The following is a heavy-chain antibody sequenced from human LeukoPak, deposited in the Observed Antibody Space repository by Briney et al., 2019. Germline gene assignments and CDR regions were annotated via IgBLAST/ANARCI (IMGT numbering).Heavy chain of an antibody. Sequence: AGGSLRLSCAASGFTFSNAWMSWVRQAPGKGLEWVGRIKSKTDGGTTDYAAPVKGRFTISRDDSKNTLYLQMNSLRAEDTAVYYCARGPSHYGDFDYWGQGTLVTVSS. V-gene: IGHV3-15*01. CDR1: GFTFSNAW. CDR2: IKSKTDGGTT. J-gene: IGHJ4*02. D-gene: IGHD4-17*01. CDR3: ARGPSHYGDFDY.